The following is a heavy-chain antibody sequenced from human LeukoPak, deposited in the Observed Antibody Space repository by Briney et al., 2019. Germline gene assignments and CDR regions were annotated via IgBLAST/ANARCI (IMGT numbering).Heavy chain of an antibody. D-gene: IGHD6-6*01. J-gene: IGHJ4*02. V-gene: IGHV4-4*07. CDR3: AREYSSSSGRTFDY. CDR2: ISTTGST. CDR1: GGSISSYY. Sequence: SETLSLTCTVSGGSISSYYWNWIRQPAGKGLEWIGRISTTGSTNYNPSLKRRLTMSVDTSKKQFSLRLSSVSAADTAVYYCAREYSSSSGRTFDYWGQGSLVTVSS.